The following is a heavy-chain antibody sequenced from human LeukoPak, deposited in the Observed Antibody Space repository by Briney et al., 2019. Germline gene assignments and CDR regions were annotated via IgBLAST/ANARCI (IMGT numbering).Heavy chain of an antibody. J-gene: IGHJ6*02. Sequence: ASVKVSCKASGYTFTSYDINWVRQATGQGLEWMGWMNPNSGNTGCAQKFQGRVTMTRNTSISTAYMELSSLRSEDTAVYYCARTMVRGVISAYDYGMDVWGQGTTVTVSS. CDR1: GYTFTSYD. CDR2: MNPNSGNT. D-gene: IGHD3-10*01. V-gene: IGHV1-8*01. CDR3: ARTMVRGVISAYDYGMDV.